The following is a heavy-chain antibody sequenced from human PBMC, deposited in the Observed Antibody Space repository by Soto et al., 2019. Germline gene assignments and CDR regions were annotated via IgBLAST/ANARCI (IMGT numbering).Heavy chain of an antibody. Sequence: EVQLVESGGGLVKPGGSLRLSCAASGFTFSTYAMNWVRQAPGKGLEWVSSISTTSSYIYYTDSVKGRFTISRDNAKNSLYLQMNSLKDDDTAVYYCARDYSLSWPYFDSWGQGTLVTVSS. CDR2: ISTTSSYI. CDR1: GFTFSTYA. J-gene: IGHJ4*02. V-gene: IGHV3-21*01. CDR3: ARDYSLSWPYFDS. D-gene: IGHD6-13*01.